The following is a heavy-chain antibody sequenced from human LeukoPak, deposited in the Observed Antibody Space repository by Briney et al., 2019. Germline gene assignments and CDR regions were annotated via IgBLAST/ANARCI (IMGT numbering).Heavy chain of an antibody. CDR1: GFTFSSYG. CDR2: ISYDGSNK. Sequence: GGSLRLSCAASGFTFSSYGMHWVRQAPGKGLEWVAVISYDGSNKYYADSVKGRFTISRDNSKNTLYLQMNSLRAEDTTVYYCAKSGGYCSSTSCYYYYYGMDVWGQGTTVTVSS. CDR3: AKSGGYCSSTSCYYYYYGMDV. J-gene: IGHJ6*02. V-gene: IGHV3-30*18. D-gene: IGHD2-2*01.